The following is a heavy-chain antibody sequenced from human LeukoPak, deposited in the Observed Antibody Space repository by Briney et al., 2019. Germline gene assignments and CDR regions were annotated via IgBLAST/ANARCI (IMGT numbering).Heavy chain of an antibody. D-gene: IGHD1-26*01. CDR1: GFTFDDYG. CDR2: ISGSGGST. CDR3: AKGLQWELPFDY. Sequence: PGGSLRLSCAASGFTFDDYGMSWVRQAPGKGLEWVSSISGSGGSTYYADSVKGRFTISRDNSKNTLYGQMNSLRAEDTAVYSCAKGLQWELPFDYWGQGTLVTVSS. V-gene: IGHV3-23*01. J-gene: IGHJ4*02.